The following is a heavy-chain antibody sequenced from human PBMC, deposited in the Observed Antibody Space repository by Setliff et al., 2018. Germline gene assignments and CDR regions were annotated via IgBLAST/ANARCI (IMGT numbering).Heavy chain of an antibody. D-gene: IGHD3-22*01. CDR2: ISSDGISK. CDR3: AREGGSSGSFEY. CDR1: GFT. Sequence: GGSLRLSCAAFGFTVHWVRQAPGKGLEWVSAISSDGISKYYAESVKGRFTISRDNSKNTVYLQMDSLTADDTAVYYCAREGGSSGSFEYWGQGTPVTVSS. J-gene: IGHJ4*02. V-gene: IGHV3-30*01.